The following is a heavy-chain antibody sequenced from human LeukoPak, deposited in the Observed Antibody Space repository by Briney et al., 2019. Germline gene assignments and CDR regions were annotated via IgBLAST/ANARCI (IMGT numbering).Heavy chain of an antibody. CDR1: GYTFTSYA. V-gene: IGHV7-4-1*02. J-gene: IGHJ5*02. CDR3: ARFNYDFWSPLDNWFDP. CDR2: INTNTGNP. D-gene: IGHD3-3*01. Sequence: ASVKVSCKASGYTFTSYAMNWVRQAPGQGLEWMEWINTNTGNPTYAQGFTGRFVFSLDTSVSTAYLQISSLKAEDTAVYYCARFNYDFWSPLDNWFDPWGQGTLVTVSS.